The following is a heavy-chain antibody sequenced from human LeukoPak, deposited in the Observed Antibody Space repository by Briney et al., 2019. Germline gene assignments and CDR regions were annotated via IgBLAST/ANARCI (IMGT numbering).Heavy chain of an antibody. CDR3: ARIVGGESSGYSDY. V-gene: IGHV4-61*02. D-gene: IGHD2-21*01. CDR2: FYPTGST. Sequence: ASETLSLTCTVSGGSIRSGSYYWSWIRQPAGKGLEWIGRFYPTGSTNYNPSLKSRATISVDTSKNLFSLKLTSVTAADTAVYYCARIVGGESSGYSDYWGQGTLVTVSS. J-gene: IGHJ4*02. CDR1: GGSIRSGSYY.